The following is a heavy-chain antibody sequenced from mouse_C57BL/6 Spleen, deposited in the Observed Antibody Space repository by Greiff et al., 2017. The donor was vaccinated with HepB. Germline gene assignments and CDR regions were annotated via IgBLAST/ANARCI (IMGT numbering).Heavy chain of an antibody. CDR1: GFSLTSYA. J-gene: IGHJ4*01. V-gene: IGHV2-9-1*01. CDR3: ARNEPPHYYGSSWDY. D-gene: IGHD1-1*01. CDR2: IWTGGGT. Sequence: VKLVESGPGLVAPSQSLSITCTVSGFSLTSYAISWVRQPPGKGLEWLGVIWTGGGTNYNSALKSRLSISKDNSKSQVFLKMNSLQTDDTARYYCARNEPPHYYGSSWDYWGQGTSVTVSS.